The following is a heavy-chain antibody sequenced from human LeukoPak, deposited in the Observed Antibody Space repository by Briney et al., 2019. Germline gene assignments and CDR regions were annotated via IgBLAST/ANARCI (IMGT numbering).Heavy chain of an antibody. D-gene: IGHD3-22*01. Sequence: GGSLRLSCAASGFTFNGFEMNWVRQAPGKGLEWVSQISSSGDTIYYADSVKGRFTISRDNAKNSLYLQMNSLRAEDTAVYYCAKDISPYYDSSGYHFDYWGQGTLVTVSS. V-gene: IGHV3-48*03. CDR3: AKDISPYYDSSGYHFDY. CDR1: GFTFNGFE. J-gene: IGHJ4*02. CDR2: ISSSGDTI.